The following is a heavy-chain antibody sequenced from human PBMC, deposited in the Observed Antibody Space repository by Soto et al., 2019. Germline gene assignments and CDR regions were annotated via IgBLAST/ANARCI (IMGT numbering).Heavy chain of an antibody. CDR3: ARESHDILTGPPWVWYFDL. Sequence: QVQLQQWGAGPLRPLETLSLTCGVSGGSFSGYYWAWIRQSPGKGLEWIGEINDRGSINYTPSLKSRVRISVDTSKIHYTLNPSSVTAADTAVYYCARESHDILTGPPWVWYFDLWGRGTLVTVSS. J-gene: IGHJ2*01. CDR2: INDRGSI. V-gene: IGHV4-34*01. CDR1: GGSFSGYY. D-gene: IGHD3-9*01.